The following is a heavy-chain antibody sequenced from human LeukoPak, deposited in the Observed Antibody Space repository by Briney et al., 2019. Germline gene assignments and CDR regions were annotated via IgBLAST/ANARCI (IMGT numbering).Heavy chain of an antibody. D-gene: IGHD6-19*01. V-gene: IGHV3-23*01. CDR2: ISGSGDST. Sequence: PGGSLRLSCEASGFTFSTYAMSWVRQAPGKGLEWVSRISGSGDSTDYADSVKGRFTISRDNSENTLYLQMNSLRAEETAVYYCARRSSGYYYFDYWGQGTLVTVSS. CDR3: ARRSSGYYYFDY. CDR1: GFTFSTYA. J-gene: IGHJ4*02.